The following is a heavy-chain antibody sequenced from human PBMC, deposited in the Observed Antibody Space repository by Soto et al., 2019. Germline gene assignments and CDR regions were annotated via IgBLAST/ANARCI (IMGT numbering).Heavy chain of an antibody. J-gene: IGHJ4*02. CDR2: ISSSGSII. Sequence: PGGSLRLSCAASGFTFSDYYMSWIRQAPGKGLEWVSYISSSGSIIYYADSVKGRFTISRDNAKNSLYLQLNSLRAEDTAVYYCARDLGYYASDGYFDYWGQGIVVTVSS. V-gene: IGHV3-11*01. CDR1: GFTFSDYY. CDR3: ARDLGYYASDGYFDY. D-gene: IGHD3-22*01.